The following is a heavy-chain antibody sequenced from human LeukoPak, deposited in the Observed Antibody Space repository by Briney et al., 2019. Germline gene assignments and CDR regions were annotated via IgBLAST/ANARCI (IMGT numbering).Heavy chain of an antibody. V-gene: IGHV4-59*08. CDR1: GGSIISYY. Sequence: PSETLSLTCTVSGGSIISYYWSWIRQPPGKGLEWIGYIYYSGSTNYNPSLKSRVTISVDTSKNQFSLKLSSVTAADTAVYYCARHDSSGWYSFDYWGRGTLVTVSS. D-gene: IGHD6-19*01. J-gene: IGHJ4*02. CDR3: ARHDSSGWYSFDY. CDR2: IYYSGST.